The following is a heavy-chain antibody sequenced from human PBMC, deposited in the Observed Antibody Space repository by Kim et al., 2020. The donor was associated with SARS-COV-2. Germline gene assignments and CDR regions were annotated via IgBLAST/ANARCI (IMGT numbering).Heavy chain of an antibody. D-gene: IGHD3-22*01. V-gene: IGHV3-73*01. J-gene: IGHJ4*02. Sequence: AYATPVKGRYTIARDDSKKTAYLQMNSLNTEATAVYYCTRLALAYDISDDYWGKGTLVTVSS. CDR3: TRLALAYDISDDY.